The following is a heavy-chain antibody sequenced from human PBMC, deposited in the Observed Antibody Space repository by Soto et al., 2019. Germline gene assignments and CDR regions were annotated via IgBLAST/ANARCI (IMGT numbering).Heavy chain of an antibody. D-gene: IGHD2-15*01. CDR1: GGTFSNYA. J-gene: IGHJ3*02. V-gene: IGHV1-69*01. CDR2: VIPIFGTT. CDR3: VRRFIQGNGGNHDSFDI. Sequence: QVQLVQSGAEVKKPGSSVKVSCKASGGTFSNYAVSWVRQAPGQGLEWVGEVIPIFGTTPYAQKFQGRVTITADESTNTAYMELSSLRSEDTAVYYCVRRFIQGNGGNHDSFDIWGQGTMVTVSS.